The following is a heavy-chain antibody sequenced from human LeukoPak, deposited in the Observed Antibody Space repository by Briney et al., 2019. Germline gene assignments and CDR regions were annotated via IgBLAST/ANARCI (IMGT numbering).Heavy chain of an antibody. D-gene: IGHD1-26*01. Sequence: ASVKVSCKVSGYTLTELSMHWVRQAPGKGLEWMGGFDPEDGETIYAQKFQGRVTTTEDTSTDTAYMELSSLRSEDTAVYYCATAGVGATTGAFDIWGQGTMVTVSS. V-gene: IGHV1-24*01. J-gene: IGHJ3*02. CDR3: ATAGVGATTGAFDI. CDR1: GYTLTELS. CDR2: FDPEDGET.